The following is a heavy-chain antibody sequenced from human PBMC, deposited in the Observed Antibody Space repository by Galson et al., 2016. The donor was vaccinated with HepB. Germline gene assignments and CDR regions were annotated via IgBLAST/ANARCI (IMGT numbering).Heavy chain of an antibody. V-gene: IGHV3-23*01. Sequence: SLRLSCAASGFIFGNYAMTWVRQAPGEGLEWVSVISGSGDSTYYADSEKGRFTISRDNFKSTLSLQMNSLRAEDTAVYYCVKTQGYSTGWYGMDVWGQGTTVTVSS. CDR3: VKTQGYSTGWYGMDV. CDR2: ISGSGDST. D-gene: IGHD6-19*01. CDR1: GFIFGNYA. J-gene: IGHJ6*02.